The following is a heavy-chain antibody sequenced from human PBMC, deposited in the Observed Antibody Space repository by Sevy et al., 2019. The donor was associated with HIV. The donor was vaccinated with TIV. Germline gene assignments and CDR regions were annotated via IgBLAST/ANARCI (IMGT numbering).Heavy chain of an antibody. D-gene: IGHD5-18*01. CDR3: ARRVGYSYGSFDY. CDR2: TYYRSKWYN. V-gene: IGHV6-1*01. CDR1: GDSVSSNSAA. Sequence: SQTLSLTCAISGDSVSSNSAAWNCIRQSPSRGLEWLGRTYYRSKWYNDYAVSVKSRITINPDTSKNQFSMQLNSVTPEDTAVYYCARRVGYSYGSFDYWGQGTLVTVSS. J-gene: IGHJ4*02.